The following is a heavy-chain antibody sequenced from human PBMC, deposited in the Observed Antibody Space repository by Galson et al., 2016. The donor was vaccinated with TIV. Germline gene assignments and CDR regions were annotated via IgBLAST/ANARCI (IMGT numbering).Heavy chain of an antibody. D-gene: IGHD2-15*01. CDR2: IYYTGIT. CDR1: GGSVSHTSYY. V-gene: IGHV4-39*07. Sequence: ETLSLTCTVSGGSVSHTSYYWGWIRQPPGKGLEWIGTIYYTGITFYNPSLESRVTLSADTSENQFSLKLESVTAADTAVYYCARVPPAGHHWYFDLWGRGTLVTVSS. CDR3: ARVPPAGHHWYFDL. J-gene: IGHJ2*01.